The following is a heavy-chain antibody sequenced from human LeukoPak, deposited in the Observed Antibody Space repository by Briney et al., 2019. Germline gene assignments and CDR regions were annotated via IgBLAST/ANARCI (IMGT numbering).Heavy chain of an antibody. J-gene: IGHJ4*02. CDR1: GFTLSSYG. D-gene: IGHD4-11*01. V-gene: IGHV3-30*02. CDR3: ATPSFPSSHLTVD. Sequence: PGGSLRLSCAASGFTLSSYGMHWVRQAPGKGLEWVAIIRHDGSEKHYADSVKGRFTISRDNSKNTLYLQMNSLRAEDTAVYYCATPSFPSSHLTVDWGQGTLVTVSS. CDR2: IRHDGSEK.